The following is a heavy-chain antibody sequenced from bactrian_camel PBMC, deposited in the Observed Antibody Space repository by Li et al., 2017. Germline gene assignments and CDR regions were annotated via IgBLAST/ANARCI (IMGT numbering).Heavy chain of an antibody. CDR2: VNPGGIT. CDR3: VKRDWVPEY. J-gene: IGHJ4*01. D-gene: IGHD1*01. V-gene: IGHV3S1*01. Sequence: HVQLVESGGGSAQAGGSLRLSCAVSVKIFSSNCMGWVRQAPGKGLEWVSGVNPGGITYYADSVKGRFTIARDNAKNTFSLQLNSLKTEDTAIYYCVKRDWVPEYWGQGTQVTVS. CDR1: VKIFSSNC.